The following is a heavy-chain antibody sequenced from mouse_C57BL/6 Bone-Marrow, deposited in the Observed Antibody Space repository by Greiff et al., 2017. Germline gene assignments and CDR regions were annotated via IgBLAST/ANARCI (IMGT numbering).Heavy chain of an antibody. V-gene: IGHV14-4*01. D-gene: IGHD2-2*01. CDR2: IDPENGDT. CDR1: GFNIKDDY. CDR3: TTGLRRGGYAMDY. J-gene: IGHJ4*01. Sequence: EVQGVESGAELVRPGASVKLSCTASGFNIKDDYMHWVKQRPEQGLEWIGWIDPENGDTEYATKIQGYATITSATSSNTASLLLISLTSEDTAVYYFTTGLRRGGYAMDYWGQGTSVTVSS.